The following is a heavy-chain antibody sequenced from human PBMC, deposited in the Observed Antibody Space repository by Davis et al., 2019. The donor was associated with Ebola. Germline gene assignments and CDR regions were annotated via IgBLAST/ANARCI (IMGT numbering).Heavy chain of an antibody. CDR3: AKKFVVVDV. Sequence: PSETLSLTCAVYGGSFSGYYWSWIRQPPGKGLEWVSAISGSGGSTYYADSVKGRFTISRDNSKNTLYLQINSLRAEDTAVYYCAKKFVVVDVWGKGTTVTVSP. J-gene: IGHJ6*04. D-gene: IGHD2-2*01. CDR2: ISGSGGST. V-gene: IGHV3-23*01. CDR1: GGSFSGYY.